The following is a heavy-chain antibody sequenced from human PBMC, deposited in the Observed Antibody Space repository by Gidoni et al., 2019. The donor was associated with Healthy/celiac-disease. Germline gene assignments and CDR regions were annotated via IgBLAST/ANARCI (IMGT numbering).Heavy chain of an antibody. CDR3: ARGVQSLQFPLDY. CDR1: GGSFSGYY. CDR2: INHSGST. Sequence: GQLQQGGAGLLKPSATLSLTCAVYGGSFSGYYWSWIRPPPGTVLEWIGEINHSGSTNYHPSLKSRVTISVDTSKTPFSLKLSSVTAADTAVYYCARGVQSLQFPLDYWGQGTLVTVSS. D-gene: IGHD1-1*01. J-gene: IGHJ4*02. V-gene: IGHV4-34*01.